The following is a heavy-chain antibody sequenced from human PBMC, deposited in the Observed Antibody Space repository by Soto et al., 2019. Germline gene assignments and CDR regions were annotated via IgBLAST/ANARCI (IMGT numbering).Heavy chain of an antibody. CDR1: GFTFSSHG. D-gene: IGHD6-19*01. Sequence: QVQLVESGGGVVQPGRSLRLSCAASGFTFSSHGMHWVRQAPGKGLEWVAVIRYDGSNKYYGDSVKGRFTISRDDSKSMVYLQMSSLRAEETAVYYCVRDGWYSIQAPYWGQGTLVTVSS. V-gene: IGHV3-33*01. CDR3: VRDGWYSIQAPY. J-gene: IGHJ4*02. CDR2: IRYDGSNK.